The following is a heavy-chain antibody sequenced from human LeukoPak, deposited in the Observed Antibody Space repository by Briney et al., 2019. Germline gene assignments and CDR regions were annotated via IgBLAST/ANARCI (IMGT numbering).Heavy chain of an antibody. V-gene: IGHV1-69*05. D-gene: IGHD2-15*01. CDR3: ARDGGLAASYYYYMDV. CDR2: IIPIFGTA. J-gene: IGHJ6*03. Sequence: XXGIIPIFGTANYAQKFQGRVTITTDESTSTAYMELSSLRSEDTAVYYCARDGGLAASYYYYMDVWGKGTTVTVSS.